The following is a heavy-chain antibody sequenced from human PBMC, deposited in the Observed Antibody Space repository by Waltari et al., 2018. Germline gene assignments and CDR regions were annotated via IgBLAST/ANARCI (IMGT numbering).Heavy chain of an antibody. J-gene: IGHJ6*03. V-gene: IGHV3-48*03. Sequence: QLVESGGNWVAPGGSLSLSGAASGFAFRNYEMNWVRQAPGKGLEWVSYLSGDESKVFYAESVKGRFTISRDDAKNSLYLHMSSLRDEDTAVYYCAREFSGSFDYMDVWGKGTTVTVSS. D-gene: IGHD1-26*01. CDR3: AREFSGSFDYMDV. CDR2: LSGDESKV. CDR1: GFAFRNYE.